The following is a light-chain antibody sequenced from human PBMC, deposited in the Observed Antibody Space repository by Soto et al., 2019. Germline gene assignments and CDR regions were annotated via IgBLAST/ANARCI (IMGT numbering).Light chain of an antibody. CDR1: RTVSSSY. Sequence: EIVLTQSPGTLSLSPGERATLSCRASRTVSSSYLAWYQQKPGQAPRLLIYGASSRATGILDRFSGSGSGTDFTLTISRLEPADFAVYYGQQYASSPATFGQVTEVQIK. V-gene: IGKV3-20*01. CDR2: GAS. J-gene: IGKJ1*01. CDR3: QQYASSPAT.